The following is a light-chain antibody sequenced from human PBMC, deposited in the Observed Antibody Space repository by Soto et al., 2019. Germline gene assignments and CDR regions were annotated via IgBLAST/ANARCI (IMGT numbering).Light chain of an antibody. CDR3: QSYDSTLSARYV. CDR1: SSNIGAGYD. J-gene: IGLJ1*01. V-gene: IGLV1-40*01. CDR2: GNI. Sequence: QSVLTQPPSVSGAPGQRVTISCTGSSSNIGAGYDVHWYQQRPGTAPKLLIFGNINRPSRVPDRFSGSKSGTSASLAITGLQAEYEGDYYCQSYDSTLSARYVFGTGTKLTVL.